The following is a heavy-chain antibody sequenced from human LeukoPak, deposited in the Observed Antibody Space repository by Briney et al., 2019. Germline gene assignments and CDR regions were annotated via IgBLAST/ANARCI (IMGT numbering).Heavy chain of an antibody. CDR1: GYSFTSYW. CDR2: IYPGDSDT. Sequence: GESLKISSKGSGYSFTSYWNGWVRQMPGKGLEWMGIIYPGDSDTRYSPSFQVKVTISADKSISTAYLQWSSLKASDTAMYYCAREYYYDSSGYYYVYFDYWGQGTLVTVSS. J-gene: IGHJ4*02. CDR3: AREYYYDSSGYYYVYFDY. V-gene: IGHV5-51*01. D-gene: IGHD3-22*01.